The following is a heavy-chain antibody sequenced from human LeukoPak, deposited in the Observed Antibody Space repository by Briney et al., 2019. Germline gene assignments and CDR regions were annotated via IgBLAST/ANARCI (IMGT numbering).Heavy chain of an antibody. Sequence: PSETLSLTCTVSGGSISSYYWSWIRQPPGKGLEWIGYIYYSGSTNYNPSLKSRVTISVDTSKNQFSLKLSSVTAADTAVYYCARSGGGSWYSVSNNYYYMDVWGKGTTVTVSS. CDR1: GGSISSYY. D-gene: IGHD6-13*01. CDR3: ARSGGGSWYSVSNNYYYMDV. J-gene: IGHJ6*03. CDR2: IYYSGST. V-gene: IGHV4-59*01.